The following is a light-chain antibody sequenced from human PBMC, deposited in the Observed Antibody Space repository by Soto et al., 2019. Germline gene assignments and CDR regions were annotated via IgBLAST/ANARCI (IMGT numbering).Light chain of an antibody. Sequence: MVMTQSPATLSVSPWERATLSCRTSHSVNSHVAWYQQTPGQAPRLLIYGASSRATGPPDSFSGGASATVSTPTISRLEPEEFAVYYCQYYGNSPPVGQGTQVEI. CDR1: HSVNSH. CDR3: QYYGNSPP. CDR2: GAS. J-gene: IGKJ5*01. V-gene: IGKV3-20*01.